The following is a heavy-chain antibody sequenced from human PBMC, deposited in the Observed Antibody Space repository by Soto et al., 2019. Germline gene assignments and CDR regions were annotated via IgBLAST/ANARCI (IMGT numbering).Heavy chain of an antibody. CDR3: ARAVKVGATAPFDY. V-gene: IGHV4-59*01. J-gene: IGHJ4*02. D-gene: IGHD1-26*01. CDR1: GGSISSYY. CDR2: IYYSGST. Sequence: QVKLQESGPGLVKPSETLSLTCTVSGGSISSYYWSWIRQPPGKGLEWTGYIYYSGSTNYNPSLKSRVTISVDTSKNQFSLKLSSVTAADTAVYYCARAVKVGATAPFDYWGQGTLVTVSS.